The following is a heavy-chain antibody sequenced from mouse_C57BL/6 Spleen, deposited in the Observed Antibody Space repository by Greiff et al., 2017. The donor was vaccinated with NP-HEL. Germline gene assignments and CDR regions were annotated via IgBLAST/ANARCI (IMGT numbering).Heavy chain of an antibody. Sequence: QVQLQQSGAELVKPGASVKLSCKASGYTFTSYWMHWVKQRPGRGLEWIGRIDPNSGGTKYNEKFKSKATLTVDKPSSTAYMQLSSLTSEDSAVYYCARKKRDGYLYAMDYWGQGTSVTVSS. V-gene: IGHV1-72*01. CDR1: GYTFTSYW. D-gene: IGHD2-3*01. CDR2: IDPNSGGT. J-gene: IGHJ4*01. CDR3: ARKKRDGYLYAMDY.